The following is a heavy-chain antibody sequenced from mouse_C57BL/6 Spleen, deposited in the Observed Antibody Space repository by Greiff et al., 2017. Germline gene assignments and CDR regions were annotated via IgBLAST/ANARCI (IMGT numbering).Heavy chain of an antibody. CDR2: ISSGGSYT. CDR3: ARQGDYARYFDV. J-gene: IGHJ1*03. CDR1: GFTFSSYG. V-gene: IGHV5-6*01. D-gene: IGHD2-4*01. Sequence: EVKLVESGGDLVKPGGSLKFSCAASGFTFSSYGMSWVRQTPDKRLEWVATISSGGSYTYYPDSVKGRFTISRDNAKNTLYLQMSSLKSEDTAMYYCARQGDYARYFDVWGTGTTVTVSS.